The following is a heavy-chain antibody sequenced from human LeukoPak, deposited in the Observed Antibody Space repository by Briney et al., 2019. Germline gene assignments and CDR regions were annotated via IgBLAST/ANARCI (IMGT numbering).Heavy chain of an antibody. CDR2: IRYDGGNK. Sequence: GGSLKLSCAASGFIFSSFGMHWVRQSPGKGLGWVAFIRYDGGNKYYADSVKGRFTISRDNSKNTLYLQMNSLRAEDTAIYYCAKEGDTAMVDGGGYWGQGTLVTVSS. J-gene: IGHJ4*02. V-gene: IGHV3-30*02. CDR3: AKEGDTAMVDGGGY. D-gene: IGHD5-18*01. CDR1: GFIFSSFG.